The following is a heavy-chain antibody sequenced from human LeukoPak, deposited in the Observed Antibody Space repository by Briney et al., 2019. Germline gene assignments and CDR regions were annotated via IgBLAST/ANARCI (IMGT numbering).Heavy chain of an antibody. CDR2: AYPSGST. Sequence: SQTLSLTCSVSGSTIGNCHYYWGRIPQPAGKGLEWIGRAYPSGSTNYTPSLRGRVTISVDTSKKEFSLKLISLTAADTAVYYGAKDGGDTAVNPWGQGTLVTFSS. CDR3: AKDGGDTAVNP. CDR1: GSTIGNCHYY. V-gene: IGHV4-61*02. D-gene: IGHD5-18*01. J-gene: IGHJ5*02.